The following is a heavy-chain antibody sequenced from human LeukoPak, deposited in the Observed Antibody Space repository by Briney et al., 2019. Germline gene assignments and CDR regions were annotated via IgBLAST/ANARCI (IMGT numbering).Heavy chain of an antibody. CDR3: ARVTYYYDSSGSPWDAFDI. Sequence: PSETLSLTCTVSGGSISSSSYYWGWVRQPPGKGLEWIGNIYFSGNTYYNPSLKSRVTISVDTSKNQFSLKLSSVTAADTAVYYCARVTYYYDSSGSPWDAFDIWGQGTMVTVSS. V-gene: IGHV4-39*07. J-gene: IGHJ3*02. CDR2: IYFSGNT. CDR1: GGSISSSSYY. D-gene: IGHD3-22*01.